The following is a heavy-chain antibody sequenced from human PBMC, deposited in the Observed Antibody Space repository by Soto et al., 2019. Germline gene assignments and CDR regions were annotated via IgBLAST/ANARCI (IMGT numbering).Heavy chain of an antibody. J-gene: IGHJ5*02. D-gene: IGHD6-6*01. Sequence: QVQLVQSGAEVRKPGSSVKVSCKISGGTFTNYVISWLRQAPRQGLEWMGGLIPIFGAANLAQKFQGRVTITADESTSTVNMELSSLTSEDTAVYYCARGRSSPNLDPWGQGTLVTVSS. CDR2: LIPIFGAA. CDR3: ARGRSSPNLDP. CDR1: GGTFTNYV. V-gene: IGHV1-69*01.